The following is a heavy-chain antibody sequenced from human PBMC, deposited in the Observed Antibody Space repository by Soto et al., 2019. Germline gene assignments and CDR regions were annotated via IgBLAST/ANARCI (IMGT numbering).Heavy chain of an antibody. V-gene: IGHV4-4*07. CDR2: LNTYGNT. Sequence: SETLSLTCTVSGGSISSYRWSWIRQPAGKGLEWIGRLNTYGNTHYNPSLKSRVTVSVDTSRNQFFLTLRSVTAADSAVYHCGRESGETWDYEASWGQGTPVTSP. D-gene: IGHD1-7*01. CDR1: GGSISSYR. J-gene: IGHJ5*02. CDR3: GRESGETWDYEAS.